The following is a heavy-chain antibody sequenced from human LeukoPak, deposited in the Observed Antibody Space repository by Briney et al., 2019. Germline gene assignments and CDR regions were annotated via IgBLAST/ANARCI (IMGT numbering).Heavy chain of an antibody. CDR3: ARGGDFWSGYSRGYYMDV. D-gene: IGHD3-3*01. CDR2: ISAGGNT. Sequence: GGSLRLSCAASGFTFSSYDMIWVRQAPGKGLEWVSGISAGGNTFYSDSVKGRFTISRDNSKNTLYLEMNSLRAEDTAVYYCARGGDFWSGYSRGYYMDVWGKGTTVTVSS. CDR1: GFTFSSYD. J-gene: IGHJ6*03. V-gene: IGHV3-23*01.